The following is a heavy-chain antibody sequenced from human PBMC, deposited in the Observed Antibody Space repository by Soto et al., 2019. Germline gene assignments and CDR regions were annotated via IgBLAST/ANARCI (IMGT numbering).Heavy chain of an antibody. V-gene: IGHV4-34*01. CDR2: SNHDGST. Sequence: QVQLQQWGAGLLKPSESLSLTCAVYGGSFSGYYWSWIRQPPGKGLEWIGESNHDGSTNYNPSLTSRATISVDTSKNQFSLKLSSVTAAETAVYYCARRVGATYNWFDPWGQGTLVTVSS. D-gene: IGHD1-26*01. CDR3: ARRVGATYNWFDP. CDR1: GGSFSGYY. J-gene: IGHJ5*02.